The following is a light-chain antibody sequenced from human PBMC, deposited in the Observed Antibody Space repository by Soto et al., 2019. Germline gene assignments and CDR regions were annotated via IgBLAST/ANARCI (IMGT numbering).Light chain of an antibody. J-gene: IGKJ1*01. CDR1: QDIVNW. V-gene: IGKV1-12*01. CDR3: QKSYSTQWK. CDR2: AAY. Sequence: IQMTHPPSSVSPSVGDRVTITFLASQDIVNWLAWYQQTPGKATKLLIYAAYSLQSGVKLRFSGSGSGKDFTLTISSMQIEDFENYYCQKSYSTQWKCGKGTTGDIK.